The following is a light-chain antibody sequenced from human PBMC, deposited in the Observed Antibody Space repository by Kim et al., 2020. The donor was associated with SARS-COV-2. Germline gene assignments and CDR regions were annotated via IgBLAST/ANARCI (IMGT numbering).Light chain of an antibody. CDR2: EAS. Sequence: ASVGDRLPIKCRASHGFSDRLAWYQQKPGKAPKLLIYEASSLQSGVPSRFSGSGSGTDFTLTLSSLQPEDFATYYYQQTDSFPWTFGQGTKVDIK. CDR1: HGFSDR. V-gene: IGKV1-12*01. J-gene: IGKJ1*01. CDR3: QQTDSFPWT.